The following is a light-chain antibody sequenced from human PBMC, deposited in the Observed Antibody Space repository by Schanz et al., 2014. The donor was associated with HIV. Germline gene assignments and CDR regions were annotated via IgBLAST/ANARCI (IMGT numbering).Light chain of an antibody. CDR2: DVS. J-gene: IGLJ2*01. CDR3: SSYAGSNNFVI. V-gene: IGLV2-8*01. Sequence: QSVLTQPPSASGSPGQSVTISCTGTSSDVGGYNYVSWYQQHPGKAPKLMIYDVSHRPLGVSNRFSGSKSGNTASLTVSGLQAEDEADYYCSSYAGSNNFVIFGGGTKLTVL. CDR1: SSDVGGYNY.